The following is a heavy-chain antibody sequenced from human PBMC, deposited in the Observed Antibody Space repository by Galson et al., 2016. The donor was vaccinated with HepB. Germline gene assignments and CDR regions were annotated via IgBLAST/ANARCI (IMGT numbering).Heavy chain of an antibody. V-gene: IGHV4-39*02. Sequence: SETLSLTCTVSGGSISSSYYWAWIRQPPGKGLEWIASIYYSGTSYYKPSLTSRVTISVDTSKSQFSLKVRSVTAADTAVYYCARDLTGPAFDIWSQGTMVTVSS. CDR3: ARDLTGPAFDI. J-gene: IGHJ3*02. CDR1: GGSISSSYY. CDR2: IYYSGTS.